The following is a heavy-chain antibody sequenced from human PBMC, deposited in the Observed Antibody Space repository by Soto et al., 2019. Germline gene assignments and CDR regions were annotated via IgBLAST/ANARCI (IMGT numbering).Heavy chain of an antibody. CDR1: GYTFTRSG. D-gene: IGHD5-12*01. CDR3: GREGVAPYYYYGMDV. Sequence: ASVTVSCTASGYTFTRSGISWVRQAPGQGLEWMGWISTYNGDTNYAQTFQGRVTMTTDTSTSTVHMEVRSLRSDDTAVYYCGREGVAPYYYYGMDVWGQGTPVTVSS. V-gene: IGHV1-18*01. CDR2: ISTYNGDT. J-gene: IGHJ6*02.